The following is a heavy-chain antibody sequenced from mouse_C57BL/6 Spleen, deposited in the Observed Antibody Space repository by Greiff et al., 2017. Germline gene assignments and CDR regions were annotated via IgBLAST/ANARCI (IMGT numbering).Heavy chain of an antibody. CDR2: ISSGGDYI. Sequence: EVKLMESGEGLVKPGGSLKLSCAASGFTFSSYAMSWVRQTPEKRLEWVAYISSGGDYIYYADTVKGRFTISRDNARNTLYLQMSSLKSEDTAMYYCTRDPIYYSNLYWYFDVWGTGTTVTVSS. V-gene: IGHV5-9-1*02. J-gene: IGHJ1*03. CDR1: GFTFSSYA. D-gene: IGHD2-5*01. CDR3: TRDPIYYSNLYWYFDV.